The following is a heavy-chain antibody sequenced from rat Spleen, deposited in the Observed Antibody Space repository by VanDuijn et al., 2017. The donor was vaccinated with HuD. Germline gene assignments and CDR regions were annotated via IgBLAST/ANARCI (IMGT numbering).Heavy chain of an antibody. J-gene: IGHJ2*01. D-gene: IGHD1-7*01. CDR3: AKVPYYGYYYFDY. CDR2: ISYNAVST. CDR1: GFTFSDYG. V-gene: IGHV5-20*01. Sequence: EVQLVESGGGLVQSGRSMKLSCAASGFTFSDYGMFWVLQAPTQGLEGFASISYNAVSTYYRDSVKGRFTISRDNAKNTLYLQMESLRSEETATYYCAKVPYYGYYYFDYWGQGVMVTVSS.